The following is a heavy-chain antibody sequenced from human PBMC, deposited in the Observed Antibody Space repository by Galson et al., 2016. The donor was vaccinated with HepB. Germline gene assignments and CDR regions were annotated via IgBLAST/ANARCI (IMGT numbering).Heavy chain of an antibody. CDR3: SRRDGGMGTTMLDY. CDR1: GDSISRSSYY. Sequence: SEILSLTCTVSGDSISRSSYYWGWIRQSPGKGLEWIGSIYYSGSTSYNPSLKSRVTISLDTSNNQFSLKLSSVTAADTAVYYCSRRDGGMGTTMLDYWGQGTLVTVSS. CDR2: IYYSGST. J-gene: IGHJ4*02. D-gene: IGHD1-26*01. V-gene: IGHV4-39*01.